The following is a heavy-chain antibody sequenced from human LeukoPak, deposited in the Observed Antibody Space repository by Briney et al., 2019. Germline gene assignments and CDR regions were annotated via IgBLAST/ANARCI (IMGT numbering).Heavy chain of an antibody. D-gene: IGHD3-22*01. CDR3: ARGRGYYDSSGYYFDY. CDR2: MNPNSGNT. J-gene: IGHJ4*02. V-gene: IGHV1-8*01. CDR1: GYTFTSYD. Sequence: ASVKVSCKASGYTFTSYDINWVRQATGQGLEWMGWMNPNSGNTGYAQKFQGRVTMTRNTSISTAYKELSSLRSEDTAVYYCARGRGYYDSSGYYFDYWGQGTLVTVSS.